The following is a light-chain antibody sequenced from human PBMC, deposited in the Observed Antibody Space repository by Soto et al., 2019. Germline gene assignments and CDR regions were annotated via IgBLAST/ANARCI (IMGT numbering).Light chain of an antibody. CDR3: QQSYSTSWT. CDR1: QSIRSY. Sequence: DIEMKKSTSSLSASVGDRVTITCRASQSIRSYLNWYQQKQGKAPKLLIYSASSLQSGVPSRFSGSGSGTDFTLTISSLQPEDFATYYCQQSYSTSWTFGQGTKV. V-gene: IGKV1-39*01. J-gene: IGKJ1*01. CDR2: SAS.